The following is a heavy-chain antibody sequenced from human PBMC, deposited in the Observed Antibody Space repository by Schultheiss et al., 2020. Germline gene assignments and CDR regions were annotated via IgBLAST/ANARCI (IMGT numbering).Heavy chain of an antibody. J-gene: IGHJ4*02. CDR1: GFTVSSNY. Sequence: GGSLRLSCAASGFTVSSNYMSWVRQAPGKGLEWVAVISYDGSNKYYADSVKGRFTISRDNAKNSLYLQMNSLRDEDTAVYYCARGYYYDSSGFPPVRWGQGTLVNGSS. CDR3: ARGYYYDSSGFPPVR. V-gene: IGHV3-30-3*01. D-gene: IGHD3-22*01. CDR2: ISYDGSNK.